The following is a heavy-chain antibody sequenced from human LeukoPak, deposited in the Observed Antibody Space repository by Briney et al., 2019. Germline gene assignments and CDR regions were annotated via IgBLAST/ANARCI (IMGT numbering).Heavy chain of an antibody. D-gene: IGHD3-22*01. J-gene: IGHJ4*02. CDR2: IKEDGSEQ. V-gene: IGHV3-7*01. CDR1: AFTFSSYW. CDR3: VRDSYSRDLDY. Sequence: PGGSLRLSCAASAFTFSSYWMSWVRQAPGKGPEWVANIKEDGSEQYYVDSLKGRFTISRDNAKNSLYLQMNSLRAEDTAVYYCVRDSYSRDLDYWGQGTLVTVSS.